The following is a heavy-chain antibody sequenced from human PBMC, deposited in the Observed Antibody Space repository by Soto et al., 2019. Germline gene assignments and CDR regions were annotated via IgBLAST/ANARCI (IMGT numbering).Heavy chain of an antibody. D-gene: IGHD1-26*01. Sequence: ASVKVSCKASGGTFSSYAISWVRQAPGQGLEWMGGIIPIFGTANYAQKFQGRVTITADKSTSTAYMELSSLRSEDTAVYYCAGVRGGSYYSYYYGMDVWGQGTTVTVSS. J-gene: IGHJ6*02. V-gene: IGHV1-69*06. CDR3: AGVRGGSYYSYYYGMDV. CDR2: IIPIFGTA. CDR1: GGTFSSYA.